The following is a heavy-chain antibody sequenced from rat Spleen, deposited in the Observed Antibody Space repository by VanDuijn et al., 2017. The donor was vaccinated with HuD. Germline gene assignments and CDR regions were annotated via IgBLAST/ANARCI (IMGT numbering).Heavy chain of an antibody. Sequence: EVQLVESGGGLVQPGRSLKLSCSASGFTFSDYTMAWVRQAPKKGLEWVASITNSGGSTYYRDSVKGRFTISRDNAKSTLYLQMDSLRSEDTATYYCARQWDYWGQGVMVTVSS. CDR1: GFTFSDYT. CDR3: ARQWDY. CDR2: ITNSGGST. J-gene: IGHJ2*01. V-gene: IGHV5-17*01.